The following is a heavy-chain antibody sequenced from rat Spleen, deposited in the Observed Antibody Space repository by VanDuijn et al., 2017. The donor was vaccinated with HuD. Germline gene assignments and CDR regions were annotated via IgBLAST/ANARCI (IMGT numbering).Heavy chain of an antibody. CDR3: TTDHLGHYGYNPGAPDY. V-gene: IGHV5-20*01. CDR1: GFTFSDYY. J-gene: IGHJ2*01. CDR2: INYDGSRI. D-gene: IGHD1-9*01. Sequence: EVQLVESDGGLVQPGRSLKLSCAASGFTFSDYYMAWVRQAPTKGLEWVATINYDGSRIYYRDSVKGRFTISRDNAKSTLYLQMDSLRSEDTATYYCTTDHLGHYGYNPGAPDYWGQGVMVTVSS.